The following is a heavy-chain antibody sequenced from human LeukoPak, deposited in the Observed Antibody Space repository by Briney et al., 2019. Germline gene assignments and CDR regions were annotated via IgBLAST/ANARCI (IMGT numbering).Heavy chain of an antibody. D-gene: IGHD6-13*01. CDR2: IYSDGST. J-gene: IGHJ4*02. CDR1: RFTVSSYY. Sequence: GGSLRLSCAASRFTVSSYYMSWVRQAPGKGLEWVSVIYSDGSTSYADSVRGRFTVSRDNSKNTLYLQMHTLRAEDTAVYYCTRDRGAAAGYWGQGTLVTVSS. V-gene: IGHV3-66*02. CDR3: TRDRGAAAGY.